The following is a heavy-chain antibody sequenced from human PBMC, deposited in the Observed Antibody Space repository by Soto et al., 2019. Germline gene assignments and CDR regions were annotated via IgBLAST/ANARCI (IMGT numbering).Heavy chain of an antibody. CDR3: ARDMYSSDYFVKWFEP. Sequence: VRLVESGGGVVQPGRSLRLSCTASGFSFSSYAMYWFRQPPGKGLEWVAVISKDGMNKNYADSVKGRVTVSRDNANYSLDLQLNSLRGEDTATYYCARDMYSSDYFVKWFEPWGQGTLVTVSS. CDR2: ISKDGMNK. V-gene: IGHV3-30*04. CDR1: GFSFSSYA. J-gene: IGHJ5*02. D-gene: IGHD6-19*01.